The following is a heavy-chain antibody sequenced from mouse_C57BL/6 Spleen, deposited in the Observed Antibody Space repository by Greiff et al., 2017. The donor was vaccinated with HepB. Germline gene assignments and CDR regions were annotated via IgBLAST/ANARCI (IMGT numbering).Heavy chain of an antibody. J-gene: IGHJ3*01. D-gene: IGHD2-4*01. CDR3: ARSKKDYDGFAY. Sequence: QVQLQQSGAELVKPGASVKMSCKASGYTFTSYWITWVKQRPGQGLEWIGDIYPGSGSTNYNEKFKSKATLTVDTSSSTAYMQLSSLTSEDSAVYYCARSKKDYDGFAYWGQGTLVTVSA. V-gene: IGHV1-55*01. CDR2: IYPGSGST. CDR1: GYTFTSYW.